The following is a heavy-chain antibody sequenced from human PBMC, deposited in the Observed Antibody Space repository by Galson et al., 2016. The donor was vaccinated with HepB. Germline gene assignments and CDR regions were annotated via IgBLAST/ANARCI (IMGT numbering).Heavy chain of an antibody. CDR2: ISGGGGST. CDR3: ARGMYYYDSSGYPGPFDY. Sequence: SLRLSCAASGFTFSSYAMSWVRQAPGKGLEWVSAISGGGGSTFYADSVKGRFTISRDNSKNTVYLQMNSLRAEDTAVYYSARGMYYYDSSGYPGPFDYWGQGTLVTVSS. V-gene: IGHV3-23*01. D-gene: IGHD3-22*01. CDR1: GFTFSSYA. J-gene: IGHJ4*02.